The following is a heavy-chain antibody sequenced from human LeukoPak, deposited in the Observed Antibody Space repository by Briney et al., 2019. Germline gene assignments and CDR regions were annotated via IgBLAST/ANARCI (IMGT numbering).Heavy chain of an antibody. V-gene: IGHV3-48*04. J-gene: IGHJ4*02. CDR1: GFTFSSYR. Sequence: GGSLRLSCAASGFTFSSYRMNWVRQAPGKGLEWASYISSSSSTIYYADSVKGRFTISRDNAKNSLYLQMNSLRAEDTAVYYCARDWAGLDYWGQGTLVTVST. CDR2: ISSSSSTI. D-gene: IGHD3/OR15-3a*01. CDR3: ARDWAGLDY.